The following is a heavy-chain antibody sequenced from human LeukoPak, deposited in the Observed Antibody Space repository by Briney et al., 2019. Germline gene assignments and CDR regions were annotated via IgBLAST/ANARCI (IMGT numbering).Heavy chain of an antibody. D-gene: IGHD2-2*01. CDR2: IYPGDSDT. Sequence: GESLKISCKGSGYSFTSYWVCWVRQMPGKGLEWMGIIYPGDSDTRYSPSFQGQVTISADKSISTAYLQWSSLKASDTAMYYCARRYSSSTSCYLLYWGQGTLVTVSS. V-gene: IGHV5-51*01. CDR1: GYSFTSYW. J-gene: IGHJ4*02. CDR3: ARRYSSSTSCYLLY.